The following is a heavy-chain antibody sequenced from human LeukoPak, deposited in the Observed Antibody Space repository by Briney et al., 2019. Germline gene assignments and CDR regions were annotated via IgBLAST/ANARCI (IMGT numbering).Heavy chain of an antibody. CDR1: GGSISSDY. CDR2: IYYSGTT. D-gene: IGHD3-10*01. J-gene: IGHJ3*02. CDR3: ARGITRRRTFDI. Sequence: SETLSLTCTVSGGSISSDYWSWVRQSPGKGVEWIGNIYYSGTTDYNPSLKSRVTISIDTSKHQFSLKLSSVTAADTALYYCARGITRRRTFDIWGQGTMVTVSS. V-gene: IGHV4-59*08.